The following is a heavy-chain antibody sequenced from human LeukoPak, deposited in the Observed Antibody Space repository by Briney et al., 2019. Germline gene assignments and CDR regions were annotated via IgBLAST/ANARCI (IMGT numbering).Heavy chain of an antibody. CDR1: GGSISSGSYY. D-gene: IGHD2-2*01. Sequence: SETLSLTCTVSGGSISSGSYYWSWIRQPAGKGLEWIGRIYTSGSTNYNPSLKSRVTISVDTSKNQFSLKLSSVTAADTAVYYCARGPIGTSHRGYFQHWGQGTLVTVSS. CDR3: ARGPIGTSHRGYFQH. J-gene: IGHJ1*01. CDR2: IYTSGST. V-gene: IGHV4-61*02.